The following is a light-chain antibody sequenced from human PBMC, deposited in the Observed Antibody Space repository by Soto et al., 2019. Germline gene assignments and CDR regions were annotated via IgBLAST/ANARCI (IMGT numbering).Light chain of an antibody. Sequence: AIRMTQSPSSLSASTGDRVTITCRASQGISSYLAWYQQKPGKAPKLLIYAASTLQSGVPSRFSGSGSGTDLTLTVSSQQSEDVTTYYFQQYNSYPYTFGQGTKLEIK. CDR2: AAS. CDR3: QQYNSYPYT. CDR1: QGISSY. V-gene: IGKV1-8*01. J-gene: IGKJ2*01.